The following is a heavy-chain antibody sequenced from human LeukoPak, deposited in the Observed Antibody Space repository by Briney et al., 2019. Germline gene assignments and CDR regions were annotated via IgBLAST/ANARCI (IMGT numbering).Heavy chain of an antibody. CDR1: GFTYSSYA. D-gene: IGHD5-18*01. J-gene: IGHJ4*02. CDR2: ISYDGSTK. Sequence: GRSLRLSCAASGFTYSSYAMHWVRPAPGKGLKWVAVISYDGSTKYYADSVKGRFTISRDNSKNTLYLQMNSLRAEDTAVYYCAKDKGLGYSYGSDYWGQGTLVTVSS. V-gene: IGHV3-30*04. CDR3: AKDKGLGYSYGSDY.